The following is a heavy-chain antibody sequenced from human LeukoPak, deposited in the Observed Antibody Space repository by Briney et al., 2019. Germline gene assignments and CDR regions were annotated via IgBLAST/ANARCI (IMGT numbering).Heavy chain of an antibody. Sequence: PGGSLRLSCAASGFTFSDHYMDWVRQAPGKGLEWVGRTRNKANSYTTEYAASVKGRFTISRDDSKSIAYLQMNSLKTEDTAVYYCTRVAYCGGDCYSGYYFDYWGQGTLVTVSS. D-gene: IGHD2-21*02. CDR2: TRNKANSYTT. J-gene: IGHJ4*02. V-gene: IGHV3-72*01. CDR1: GFTFSDHY. CDR3: TRVAYCGGDCYSGYYFDY.